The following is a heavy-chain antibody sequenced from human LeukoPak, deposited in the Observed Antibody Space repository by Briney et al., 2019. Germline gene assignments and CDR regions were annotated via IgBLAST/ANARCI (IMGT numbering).Heavy chain of an antibody. CDR1: GYTFIDYF. V-gene: IGHV1-2*02. CDR3: ARDGVFRFEVGDVYYYYMDV. D-gene: IGHD2-21*02. J-gene: IGHJ6*03. CDR2: INPNSGDT. Sequence: ASVKVSCKASGYTFIDYFLHWVRQAPGQGLEWMGWINPNSGDTKYAQKFQGRVTMTRDTSNNTVYMDLTRLIFDDTAMYYCARDGVFRFEVGDVYYYYMDVWGKGTTVIISS.